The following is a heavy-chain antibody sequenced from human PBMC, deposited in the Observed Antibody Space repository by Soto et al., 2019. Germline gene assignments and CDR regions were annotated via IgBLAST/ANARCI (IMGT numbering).Heavy chain of an antibody. D-gene: IGHD3-3*01. CDR3: ARHQGGYYDFWSGLGFDP. V-gene: IGHV5-10-1*01. CDR1: GYSFTSYW. Sequence: GESLKISCKGSGYSFTSYWISWVRQMPGKGLEWMGRIDPSDSYTNYSPSFQGHVTISADKSISTAYLQWSSLKASDTAVYYCARHQGGYYDFWSGLGFDPWGQGTLVTVSS. J-gene: IGHJ5*02. CDR2: IDPSDSYT.